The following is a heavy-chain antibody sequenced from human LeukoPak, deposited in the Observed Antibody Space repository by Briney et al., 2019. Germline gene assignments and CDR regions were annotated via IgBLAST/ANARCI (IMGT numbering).Heavy chain of an antibody. Sequence: SETLSLTCTVPGGSISSGSYYWGWIRQPPGKGLEWIGRVYTSGSTNYNPSLMSRVTKSVDTSKNQFSLKLSAENAADSDCDYCATTDYGGNSHWGQGPLVTVSA. CDR3: ATTDYGGNSH. V-gene: IGHV4-61*02. CDR2: VYTSGST. J-gene: IGHJ4*02. CDR1: GGSISSGSYY. D-gene: IGHD4-23*01.